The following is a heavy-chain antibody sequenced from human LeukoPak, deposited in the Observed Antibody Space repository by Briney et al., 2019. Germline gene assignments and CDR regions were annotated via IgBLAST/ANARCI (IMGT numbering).Heavy chain of an antibody. V-gene: IGHV3-64*04. CDR1: GFTFSNCA. J-gene: IGHJ6*02. CDR2: INSNAGIT. Sequence: TGGSLRLSCSASGFTFSNCAMHWVRQAPGKGLEHVSVINSNAGITDYADSVKGRFTISRDNSKNTLYLQMNSLRTEDTAVYYCAKARPAIAARVGYYYYGMDVWGQGTTVTVSS. CDR3: AKARPAIAARVGYYYYGMDV. D-gene: IGHD6-6*01.